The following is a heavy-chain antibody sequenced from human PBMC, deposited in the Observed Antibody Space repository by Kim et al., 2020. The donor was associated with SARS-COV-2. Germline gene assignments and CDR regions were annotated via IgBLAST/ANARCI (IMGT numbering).Heavy chain of an antibody. V-gene: IGHV1-18*01. D-gene: IGHD6-19*01. J-gene: IGHJ4*02. CDR3: ARMTVTGLSYYFDY. Sequence: ASVKVSCKASDYTFTSYGISWLRRAPGQGLEWMGWISAYNGNTNYAQTLQGRVSMTTDTSTSTAYMELRSLRSDDTAVYFCARMTVTGLSYYFDYWGQGTLVTVSP. CDR2: ISAYNGNT. CDR1: DYTFTSYG.